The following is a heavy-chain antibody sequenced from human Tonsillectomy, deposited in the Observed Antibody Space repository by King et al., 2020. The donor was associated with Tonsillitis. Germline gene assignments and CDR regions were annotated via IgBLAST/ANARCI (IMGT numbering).Heavy chain of an antibody. CDR1: GYTFTGYY. V-gene: IGHV1-2*02. D-gene: IGHD2-21*02. Sequence: VQLVESGAEVKKPGASVKVSCKASGYTFTGYYIHWVRQAPGQGLEWIGWINPNSGGTNYAQKFQGRVTMTRDTSISTAYMELSRLRSDDTAVYYCTRDFAYCGGDCFPSGDAFEIWGQGAMVTVSS. CDR2: INPNSGGT. J-gene: IGHJ3*02. CDR3: TRDFAYCGGDCFPSGDAFEI.